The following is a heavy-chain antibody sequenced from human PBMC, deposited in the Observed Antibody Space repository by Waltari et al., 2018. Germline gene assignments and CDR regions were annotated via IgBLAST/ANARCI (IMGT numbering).Heavy chain of an antibody. J-gene: IGHJ3*02. CDR3: ARDTPPPDYYDSSGDFGTFDI. V-gene: IGHV4-31*03. CDR1: GGSISSGGYY. CDR2: IYYSGST. Sequence: QVQLQESGPGLVKPSQTLSLTCTVSGGSISSGGYYWSWIRQHPGKGLEWIGYIYYSGSTYYNPSLKSRVTISVDTSKNQFSLKLSSVTAADTAVYYCARDTPPPDYYDSSGDFGTFDIWGQGTMVTVSS. D-gene: IGHD3-22*01.